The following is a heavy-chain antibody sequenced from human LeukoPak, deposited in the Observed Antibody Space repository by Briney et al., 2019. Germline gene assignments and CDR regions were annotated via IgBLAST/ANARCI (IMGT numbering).Heavy chain of an antibody. CDR3: ARGSLAAASAAFDI. CDR2: INSDGSST. D-gene: IGHD6-13*01. Sequence: GGSLRLSCAASGFTFSSYWMHWVRQAPGKGLVWVSRINSDGSSTSYADSVKVRFTISRDNAKNTLYLQMNSLRAEDTAVYYCARGSLAAASAAFDIWGQGTMVTVSS. CDR1: GFTFSSYW. J-gene: IGHJ3*02. V-gene: IGHV3-74*01.